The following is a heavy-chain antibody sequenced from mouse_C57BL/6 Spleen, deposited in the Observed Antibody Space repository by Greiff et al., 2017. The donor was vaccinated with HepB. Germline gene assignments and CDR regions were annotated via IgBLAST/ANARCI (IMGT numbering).Heavy chain of an antibody. CDR3: ARLHDGYWYFDV. CDR1: GFTFSDYY. D-gene: IGHD2-3*01. CDR2: ISNGGST. V-gene: IGHV5-12*01. Sequence: EVKLVESGGGLVQPGGSLKLSCAASGFTFSDYYMYWVRQTPEKRLEWVAYISNGGSTYYPDTVKGRFTISRDNAKNTLYLQMSRLKSEDTAMYYCARLHDGYWYFDVWGTGTTVTVSS. J-gene: IGHJ1*03.